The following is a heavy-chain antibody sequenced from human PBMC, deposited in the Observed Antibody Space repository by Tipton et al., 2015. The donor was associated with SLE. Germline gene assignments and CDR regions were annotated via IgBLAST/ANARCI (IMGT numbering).Heavy chain of an antibody. D-gene: IGHD3-22*01. J-gene: IGHJ6*03. Sequence: SLRLSCTASGLTFGDYAMSWVRQAPGKGLEWVGFIRSKAYGGTTEYAASVKGRFTISRDDSKSIAYLQMNSLKTEDTAVYYCTRDRYYYDSSGYSYYYYYYMDVWGKGTTVTVSS. CDR1: GLTFGDYA. V-gene: IGHV3-49*04. CDR2: IRSKAYGGTT. CDR3: TRDRYYYDSSGYSYYYYYYMDV.